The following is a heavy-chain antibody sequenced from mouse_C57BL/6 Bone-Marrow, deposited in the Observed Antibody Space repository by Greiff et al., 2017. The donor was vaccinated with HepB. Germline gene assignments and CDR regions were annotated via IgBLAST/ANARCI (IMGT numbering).Heavy chain of an antibody. CDR3: ARDRPRAMDY. Sequence: EVQRVESGGGLVKPGGSLKLSCAASGFTFSSYAMSWVRQTPEKRLEWVATISDGGSYTYYPDNVKGRFTISRDNAKNNLYLQMSHLKSEDTAMYYCARDRPRAMDYWGQGTSVTVSS. V-gene: IGHV5-4*01. J-gene: IGHJ4*01. CDR2: ISDGGSYT. CDR1: GFTFSSYA.